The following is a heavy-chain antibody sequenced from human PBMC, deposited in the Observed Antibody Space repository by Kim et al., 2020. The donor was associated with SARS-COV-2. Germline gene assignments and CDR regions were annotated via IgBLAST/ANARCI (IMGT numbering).Heavy chain of an antibody. V-gene: IGHV3-48*03. Sequence: GGSLRLSCAASGFTFSSYEMNWVRQAPGKGLEWVSYISSSGSTIYYADSVKGRFTISRDNAKNSLYLQMNSLRAEDTAVYYCARDTIFGVATNVGGMDVWGQGTTVTVSS. D-gene: IGHD3-3*01. CDR2: ISSSGSTI. CDR3: ARDTIFGVATNVGGMDV. J-gene: IGHJ6*02. CDR1: GFTFSSYE.